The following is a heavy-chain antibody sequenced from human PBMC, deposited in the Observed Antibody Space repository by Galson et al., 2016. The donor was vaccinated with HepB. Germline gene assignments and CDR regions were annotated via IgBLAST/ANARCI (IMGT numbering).Heavy chain of an antibody. CDR2: ISDDGSNK. CDR3: TLLQEHL. J-gene: IGHJ6*01. D-gene: IGHD3-16*02. Sequence: SLRLSCAASGFTFSTYGMHWVRQAPGKGLEWVAVISDDGSNKYYADSVKGRFTISRDNSENTLYLRRNSLHQGPIVLPPGTLLQEHLWG. CDR1: GFTFSTYG. V-gene: IGHV3-30*03.